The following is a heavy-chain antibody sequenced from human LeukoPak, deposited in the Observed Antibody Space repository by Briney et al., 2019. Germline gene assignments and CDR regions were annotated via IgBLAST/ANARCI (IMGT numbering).Heavy chain of an antibody. V-gene: IGHV3-74*01. Sequence: GGSLRLSCAASGFTFSNHWMHWVRQAPGKGLVWVSRISGDGSSARYADSVKGRFTISRDNAKNTLFLQMNSLRAEDTAVYYCARDNNWNYPDYWGQGTLVTVSS. CDR3: ARDNNWNYPDY. D-gene: IGHD1-7*01. J-gene: IGHJ4*02. CDR1: GFTFSNHW. CDR2: ISGDGSSA.